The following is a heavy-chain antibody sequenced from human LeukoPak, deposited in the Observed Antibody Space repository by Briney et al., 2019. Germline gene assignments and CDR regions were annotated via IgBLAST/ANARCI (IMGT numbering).Heavy chain of an antibody. D-gene: IGHD2-2*01. Sequence: GGSLRLSCAASGFTVSSNYMSWVRQAPGKGLEWVSVISGSGGSTYYADSVKGRFTISRDNSKNTLYLQMNSLRAEDTAVYYCAKVVPAAHDAFDIWGKGTTVTVSS. CDR2: ISGSGGST. V-gene: IGHV3-23*01. J-gene: IGHJ3*02. CDR1: GFTVSSNY. CDR3: AKVVPAAHDAFDI.